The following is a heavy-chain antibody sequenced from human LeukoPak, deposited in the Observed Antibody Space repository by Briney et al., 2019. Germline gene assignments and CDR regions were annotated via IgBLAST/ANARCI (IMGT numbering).Heavy chain of an antibody. V-gene: IGHV4-31*03. J-gene: IGHJ5*02. CDR2: IYYSGST. Sequence: SQTLSLTCTVSGGSISSGGYYWSWIRQHPGKGLEWIGYIYYSGSTNYNPSLKSRVTISVDTSKNQFSLKLSSVTAADTAVYYCARGSPYYDFWSGYYFDWFDPWGQGTLVTVSS. D-gene: IGHD3-3*01. CDR3: ARGSPYYDFWSGYYFDWFDP. CDR1: GGSISSGGYY.